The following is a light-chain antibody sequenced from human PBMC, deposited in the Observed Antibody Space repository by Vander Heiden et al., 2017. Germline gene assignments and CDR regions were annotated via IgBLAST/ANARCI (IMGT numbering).Light chain of an antibody. Sequence: EIVLTQSPGTLSLSPGERATLSCRASQSVSSSYLAWYQQKPGQAPRLLIYGASSRATGIPDRFSGSGSGTDFTRTISRLEPEDFAVYYCQQYGSSPQAFGQGTKLEIK. J-gene: IGKJ2*01. CDR1: QSVSSSY. CDR2: GAS. V-gene: IGKV3-20*01. CDR3: QQYGSSPQA.